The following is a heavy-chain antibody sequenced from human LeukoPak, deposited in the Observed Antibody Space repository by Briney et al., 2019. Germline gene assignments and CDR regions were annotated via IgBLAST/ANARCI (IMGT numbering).Heavy chain of an antibody. V-gene: IGHV4-31*03. J-gene: IGHJ4*02. CDR1: GGSISSGGYY. D-gene: IGHD5-12*01. Sequence: SETLSLTCTVSGGSISSGGYYWSWIRQHPGKGLEWIGYIYYSGSTYYNPSLKSRVTISVDTSKNQFSLKLSSVTAADTAVYYCAREGYSCYDWMIDYWGQGTLVTVSS. CDR3: AREGYSCYDWMIDY. CDR2: IYYSGST.